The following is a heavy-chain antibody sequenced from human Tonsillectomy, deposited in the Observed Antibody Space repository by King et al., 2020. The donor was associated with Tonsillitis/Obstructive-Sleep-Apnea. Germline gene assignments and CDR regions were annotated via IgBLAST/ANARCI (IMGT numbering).Heavy chain of an antibody. V-gene: IGHV7-4-1*02. J-gene: IGHJ6*02. Sequence: DQLVQSGSELKKPGASVKVSCKASGYTFTKYAMNWVRQAPGQGLEWMGWINTNTGNPTYGQGFTGRFVFSLDTSVSTAYVQISSLKAEDTDVYYCARPRPIGQGSYYSYGLDVWGQGTTVTVSS. CDR2: INTNTGNP. CDR3: ARPRPIGQGSYYSYGLDV. CDR1: GYTFTKYA.